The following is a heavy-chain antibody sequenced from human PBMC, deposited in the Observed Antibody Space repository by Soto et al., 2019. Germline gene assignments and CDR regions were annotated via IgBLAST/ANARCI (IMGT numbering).Heavy chain of an antibody. D-gene: IGHD3-22*01. CDR2: VYYSGGS. CDR3: ARRTYYYDTSGFGWAYFHS. CDR1: GDSISNYY. Sequence: QVQLQESGPGLVKPSETLSLTCTVSGDSISNYYWSWIRQPPGKGLEWIGYVYYSGGSDYNPSLERRVTISVDRSKNQFSLKMTSVTEADTAVYYCARRTYYYDTSGFGWAYFHSWGQGTLVTVS. J-gene: IGHJ1*01. V-gene: IGHV4-59*01.